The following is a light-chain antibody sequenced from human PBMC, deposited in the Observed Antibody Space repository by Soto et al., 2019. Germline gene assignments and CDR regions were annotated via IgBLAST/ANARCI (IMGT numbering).Light chain of an antibody. J-gene: IGKJ4*02. CDR3: QQNHSYQTT. CDR2: ETS. Sequence: DIQMTQSPSSLSASVGDRVTVTCWASQSINSYLAWYQQRPGKVPKLLIYETSILQSGVPSRFSGSGSGTEFTLTISSLQAEDFATYYCQQNHSYQTTFGGGTKVDIK. V-gene: IGKV1-9*01. CDR1: QSINSY.